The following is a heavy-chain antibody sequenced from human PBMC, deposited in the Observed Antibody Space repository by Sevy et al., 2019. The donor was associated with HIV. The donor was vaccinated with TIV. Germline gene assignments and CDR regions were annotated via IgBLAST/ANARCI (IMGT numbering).Heavy chain of an antibody. CDR1: GFTFSNYA. CDR2: ISGSAHRT. Sequence: GGSLRLSCAASGFTFSNYAMSWVRQTPGKGLEWVSAISGSAHRTYYTDSVKGRFTISRDNSKNMLVLQMNSLRAEDTAVYYCVKEVSEYSYSDYWGQGTLVTVSS. D-gene: IGHD5-18*01. V-gene: IGHV3-23*01. CDR3: VKEVSEYSYSDY. J-gene: IGHJ4*02.